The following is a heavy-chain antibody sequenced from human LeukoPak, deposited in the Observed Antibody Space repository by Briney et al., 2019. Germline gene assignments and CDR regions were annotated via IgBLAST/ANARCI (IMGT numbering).Heavy chain of an antibody. CDR1: GFTFSSYW. CDR2: IKSDGSGT. CDR3: ARDRAYGMDV. J-gene: IGHJ6*02. V-gene: IGHV3-74*01. Sequence: GGSLRLSCAASGFTFSSYWMHWVRQVPGKGLVWGSRIKSDGSGTSYADSVKGRFSISRDNAKNTLYLQMNSLRAEDTAVYYCARDRAYGMDVWGQGTTVTVSS.